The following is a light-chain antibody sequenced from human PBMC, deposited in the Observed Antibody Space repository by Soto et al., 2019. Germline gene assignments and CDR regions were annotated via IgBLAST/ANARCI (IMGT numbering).Light chain of an antibody. Sequence: ESVLTQSPGTLSLSPGERATLSCRASQSVSSSYLAWYQQKPGQARRLLIYGASIKATGIPDRFSGSGSGTDFTLTISRLEPEDFAVFYCQQYASSVTFGPGTKLDIK. CDR3: QQYASSVT. CDR1: QSVSSSY. J-gene: IGKJ3*01. CDR2: GAS. V-gene: IGKV3-20*01.